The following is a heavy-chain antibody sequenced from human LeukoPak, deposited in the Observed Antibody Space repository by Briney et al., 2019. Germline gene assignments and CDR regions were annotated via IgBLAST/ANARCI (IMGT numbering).Heavy chain of an antibody. CDR1: GYTFTSYG. D-gene: IGHD6-13*01. Sequence: ASVKVSCKASGYTFTSYGISWVRQAPGQGLEWMGWISAYNGNTNYAQKLQGRVTMTTDTSTSTAYTELRSLRSDDTAVYYCARGRVAAAGTGYFQHWGQGTLVTVSS. CDR3: ARGRVAAAGTGYFQH. CDR2: ISAYNGNT. V-gene: IGHV1-18*01. J-gene: IGHJ1*01.